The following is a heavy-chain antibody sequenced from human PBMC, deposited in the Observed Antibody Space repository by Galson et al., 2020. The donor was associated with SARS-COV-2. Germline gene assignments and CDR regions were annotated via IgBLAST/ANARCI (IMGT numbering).Heavy chain of an antibody. CDR2: IVVGSGKT. Sequence: AASVKVSCKTSGFSFTASAVQWVRQARGQRLEWIGWIVVGSGKTNYAQKFQERVTITRDMSTSTAYMEMSSLRSEDTAVYYCAAFVGNNPAYWGQGTLVTVSS. CDR3: AAFVGNNPAY. J-gene: IGHJ4*02. CDR1: GFSFTASA. D-gene: IGHD1-26*01. V-gene: IGHV1-58*01.